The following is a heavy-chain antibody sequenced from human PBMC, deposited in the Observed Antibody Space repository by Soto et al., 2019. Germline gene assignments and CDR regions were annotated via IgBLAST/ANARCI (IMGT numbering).Heavy chain of an antibody. CDR2: IYQSGST. V-gene: IGHV4-4*02. D-gene: IGHD6-6*01. Sequence: PSETLSLTCTVSGGSISSRNWWSWVRQSPTKGLEWIGEIYQSGSTNYNPSLESRVTISVDKSKNQFSLELTSLTAADTAVYYCAKDRLWGSSDRGAPDDFEVWGQGTMVTVSS. CDR3: AKDRLWGSSDRGAPDDFEV. CDR1: GGSISSRNW. J-gene: IGHJ3*01.